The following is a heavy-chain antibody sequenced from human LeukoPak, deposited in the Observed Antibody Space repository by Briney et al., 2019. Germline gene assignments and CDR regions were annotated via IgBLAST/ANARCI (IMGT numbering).Heavy chain of an antibody. CDR1: GFTFSSHV. D-gene: IGHD1-14*01. J-gene: IGHJ4*02. CDR2: ISGGGGT. CDR3: AKWKSATGGFDY. V-gene: IGHV3-23*01. Sequence: PGGSLRLSCAVSGFTFSSHVMSWVRQAPGKGLEWVSTISGGGGTYYADSVKGRFTVSRDNSKNTLYLQMNSLRVEETAVYYCAKWKSATGGFDYWGQGTLVTVSS.